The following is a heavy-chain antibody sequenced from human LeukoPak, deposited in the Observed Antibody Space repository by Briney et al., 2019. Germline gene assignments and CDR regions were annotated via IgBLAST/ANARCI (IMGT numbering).Heavy chain of an antibody. J-gene: IGHJ3*02. V-gene: IGHV5-51*01. CDR1: GYSFTSYW. CDR3: ARRYSSSWQTLGDAFDI. CDR2: IYPGDSDT. D-gene: IGHD6-13*01. Sequence: GESLKISCKGSGYSFTSYWIGWVRQMPGKGLEWMGIIYPGDSDTRYSPSFQGQVTISADKSISTAYLQWSSLKASDTAMYYCARRYSSSWQTLGDAFDIWGQGTMVTVSS.